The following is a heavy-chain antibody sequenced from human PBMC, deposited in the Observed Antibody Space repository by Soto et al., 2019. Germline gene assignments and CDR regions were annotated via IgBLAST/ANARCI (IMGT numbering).Heavy chain of an antibody. CDR2: TYYRSKWYN. D-gene: IGHD6-13*01. CDR1: GDSVSSNSAA. Sequence: PSQTLSLTCAISGDSVSSNSAAWNWIRQSPSRGLEWLGRTYYRSKWYNDYAVSVKSRITINPDTSKNQFSLQLNSVTPEDTAVYYCARDGRSDPYSSSWGYYYYGMDVWGQGTTVTVSS. J-gene: IGHJ6*02. V-gene: IGHV6-1*01. CDR3: ARDGRSDPYSSSWGYYYYGMDV.